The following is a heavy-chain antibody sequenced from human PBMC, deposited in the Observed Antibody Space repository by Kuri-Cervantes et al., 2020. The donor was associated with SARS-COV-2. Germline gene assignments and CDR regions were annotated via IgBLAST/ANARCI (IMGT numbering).Heavy chain of an antibody. CDR1: GGSISRHY. J-gene: IGHJ4*02. CDR2: IYYSGSA. Sequence: SETLSLTCTVSGGSISRHYWSWIRQPPGKGLEWIGNIYYSGSADYNPSLKVRVTLSVDTSRNQFSLKVSSVTAADTAVYYCARGRSLVGDYYFDYWGPGTPVTVSS. CDR3: ARGRSLVGDYYFDY. V-gene: IGHV4-59*11. D-gene: IGHD2-21*01.